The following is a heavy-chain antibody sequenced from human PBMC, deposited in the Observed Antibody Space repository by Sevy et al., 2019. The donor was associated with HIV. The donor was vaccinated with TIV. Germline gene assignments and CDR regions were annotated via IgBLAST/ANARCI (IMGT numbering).Heavy chain of an antibody. CDR1: GITFSSYS. Sequence: GGSLRLSCAASGITFSSYSMNWVRQAPGKGLEWISYISSSSNLIYYADSVKGRFTVSRDNAKNSLYLEMNSLRVEDTAIYYCARDTSWIVASAASADFAWGQGTLVTVSS. CDR2: ISSSSNLI. V-gene: IGHV3-48*01. CDR3: ARDTSWIVASAASADFA. D-gene: IGHD3-22*01. J-gene: IGHJ5*02.